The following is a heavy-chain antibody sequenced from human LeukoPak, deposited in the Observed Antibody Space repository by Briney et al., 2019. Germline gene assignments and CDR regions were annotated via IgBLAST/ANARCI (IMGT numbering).Heavy chain of an antibody. CDR1: GASFSSYY. CDR3: AREIFSGTYGDGKYFDL. Sequence: SETLSLTCTVSGASFSSYYWSWLRQPPGKGLEWIAYIFYNGNTKYNPSLKSRVTISVDTSKTQFSLKVTSVTAADTAVYYCAREIFSGTYGDGKYFDLWGRGNLVTVSS. J-gene: IGHJ2*01. CDR2: IFYNGNT. D-gene: IGHD1-26*01. V-gene: IGHV4-59*01.